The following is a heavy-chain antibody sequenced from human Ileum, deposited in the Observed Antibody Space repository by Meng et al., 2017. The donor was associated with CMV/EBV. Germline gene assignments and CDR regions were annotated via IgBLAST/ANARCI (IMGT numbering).Heavy chain of an antibody. CDR3: ARAKNLKPSSQVWTYYFYGLDV. CDR2: INPTSGGT. J-gene: IGHJ6*02. CDR1: GYTFTGHY. Sequence: ASVKVSCKASGYTFTGHYMHWVRQAPGQGLEWMGWINPTSGGTNYAQKFQGRVTMTRDTSISTAYMEVSRLRSDDTAVYFCARAKNLKPSSQVWTYYFYGLDVWGQGTTVTVSS. V-gene: IGHV1-2*02. D-gene: IGHD3/OR15-3a*01.